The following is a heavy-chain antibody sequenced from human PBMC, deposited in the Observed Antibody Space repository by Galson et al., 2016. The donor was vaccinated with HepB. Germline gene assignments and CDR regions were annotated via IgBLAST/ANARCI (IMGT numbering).Heavy chain of an antibody. Sequence: SLRLSCAASGFTFSNAWMSWVRQAPGKGLEWVGRIKSESDGGTIDYIAPVKGRFIISRDDSENTLFLQMNNLKTEDTAVYYCTTGGDYYDILTGYFKSLWYFDYWGQGALVTVSS. CDR1: GFTFSNAW. J-gene: IGHJ4*02. CDR2: IKSESDGGTI. V-gene: IGHV3-15*01. D-gene: IGHD3-9*01. CDR3: TTGGDYYDILTGYFKSLWYFDY.